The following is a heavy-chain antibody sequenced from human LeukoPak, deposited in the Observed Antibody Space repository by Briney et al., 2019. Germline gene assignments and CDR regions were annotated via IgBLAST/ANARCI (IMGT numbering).Heavy chain of an antibody. CDR3: VRDAYGAHFDY. J-gene: IGHJ4*02. Sequence: PGGSLRLSCIASGFTLSAYTMNWVRQAPGKGLEWVSTPTRGGDNDIHYADSVKGRFTISRDNSKNSLYLQMNSLRADDTAVYYCVRDAYGAHFDYWGQGTLVTVSS. CDR2: PTRGGDNDI. D-gene: IGHD2-21*01. CDR1: GFTLSAYT. V-gene: IGHV3-21*06.